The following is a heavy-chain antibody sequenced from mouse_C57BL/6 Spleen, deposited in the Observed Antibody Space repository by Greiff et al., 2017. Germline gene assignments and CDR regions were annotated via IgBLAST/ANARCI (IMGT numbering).Heavy chain of an antibody. V-gene: IGHV1-55*01. J-gene: IGHJ3*01. Sequence: QVQLQQPGAELVKPGASVKMSCKASGYTFTSYWITWVKQGPGQGLEWIGDIYPGSGSTTYNEKFKSKATLTVDTSSSTAYMQLSSLTSEDSAVYCCARAKAAQAAWFAYWGQGTLVTVSA. D-gene: IGHD3-2*02. CDR1: GYTFTSYW. CDR3: ARAKAAQAAWFAY. CDR2: IYPGSGST.